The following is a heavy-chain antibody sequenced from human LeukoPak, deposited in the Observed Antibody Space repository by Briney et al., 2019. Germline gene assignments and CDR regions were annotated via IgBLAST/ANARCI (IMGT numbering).Heavy chain of an antibody. CDR2: ISYDGSNK. CDR3: QSGSYSLSGFDY. V-gene: IGHV3-30*03. Sequence: GGSLRLSCAASGFTFSSYSMNWVRQAPGKGLEWVAVISYDGSNKYYADSVKGRFTISRDNSKNTLYLQMNSLRAEDTAVYYCQSGSYSLSGFDYWGQGTLVTVSS. D-gene: IGHD1-26*01. J-gene: IGHJ4*02. CDR1: GFTFSSYS.